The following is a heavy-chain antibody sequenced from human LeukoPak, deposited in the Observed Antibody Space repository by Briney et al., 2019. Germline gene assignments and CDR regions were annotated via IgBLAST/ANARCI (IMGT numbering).Heavy chain of an antibody. V-gene: IGHV3-74*01. J-gene: IGHJ4*02. CDR2: INADGSSA. CDR3: ARGGQLDPFDY. CDR1: GFTLSNYW. D-gene: IGHD6-13*01. Sequence: GGSLRLSCAASGFTLSNYWMHWVRQAPGKGLVWVSRINADGSSASYADSVKGRFTISRDNAKNTLYLQMNSLRAEDTAVYYCARGGQLDPFDYWGQGTLVTVSS.